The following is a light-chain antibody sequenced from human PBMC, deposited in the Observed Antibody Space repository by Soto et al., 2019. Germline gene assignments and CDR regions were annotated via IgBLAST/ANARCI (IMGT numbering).Light chain of an antibody. Sequence: EIVLTQSPGTLSLSPGESATLSCRASQSVSHFLAWYQQKPGQAPRLLIYDTSSRATGIPVRFSGSGSGTDFTLTIDSLEPEDSEVYYCQQRTDWPTFGGGTKVEI. CDR2: DTS. J-gene: IGKJ4*01. V-gene: IGKV3-11*01. CDR3: QQRTDWPT. CDR1: QSVSHF.